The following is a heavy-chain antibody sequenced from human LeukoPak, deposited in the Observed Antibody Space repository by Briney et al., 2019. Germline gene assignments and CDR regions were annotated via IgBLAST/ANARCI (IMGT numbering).Heavy chain of an antibody. D-gene: IGHD2-15*01. Sequence: ASVKVSCKASGYTFTDYYLQWVRQAPGQGLEWMGRINPNNGDTDYAQKFQGRVTLTRDTSISTAYLELSSLGSDDTAVFYCARLSTSSRYWLAAFDIWGQGTMVTVSS. CDR2: INPNNGDT. CDR1: GYTFTDYY. V-gene: IGHV1-2*02. J-gene: IGHJ3*02. CDR3: ARLSTSSRYWLAAFDI.